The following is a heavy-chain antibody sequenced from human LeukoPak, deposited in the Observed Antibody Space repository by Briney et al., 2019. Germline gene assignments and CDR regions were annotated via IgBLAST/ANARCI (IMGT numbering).Heavy chain of an antibody. Sequence: ASVKVSCKASGYTFTGYYMHWVRQAPGQGLEWMGWINPNSGGTNYAQKFQGRVTMTRDTSISTAYMELRSLRSDDTAVYYCAVPTYSSGWYGTQFDYWGQGTLVTVSS. J-gene: IGHJ4*02. CDR1: GYTFTGYY. D-gene: IGHD6-19*01. V-gene: IGHV1-2*02. CDR3: AVPTYSSGWYGTQFDY. CDR2: INPNSGGT.